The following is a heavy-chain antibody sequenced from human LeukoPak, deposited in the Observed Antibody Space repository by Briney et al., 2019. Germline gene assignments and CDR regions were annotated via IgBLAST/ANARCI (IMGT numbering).Heavy chain of an antibody. J-gene: IGHJ5*02. CDR2: MNPNNGNT. CDR1: GFTFTSYD. Sequence: ASVKVSCKASGFTFTSYDINWVRQASGQGLEWMGWMNPNNGNTGYAQKFQGRVTMTRDTSISTAYMELRGLRSEDTAVYYCVRDGEGVAISVNYWFDPWGQGTLVAVSS. D-gene: IGHD3-10*01. CDR3: VRDGEGVAISVNYWFDP. V-gene: IGHV1-8*01.